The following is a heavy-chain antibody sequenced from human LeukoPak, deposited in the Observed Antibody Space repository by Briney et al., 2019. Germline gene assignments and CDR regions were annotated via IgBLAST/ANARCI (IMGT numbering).Heavy chain of an antibody. CDR3: AKEQGYTGWLTTGH. J-gene: IGHJ4*02. CDR1: GFTFSDYG. Sequence: PGKSLRLSCAAAGFTFSDYGMHWLRQAPGKGLEWVAVISWNGGEEHYGNSVRGRFTISRDNSKNMVYLQMNSLRAEDTAVYYCAKEQGYTGWLTTGHWGQGALVTVSS. D-gene: IGHD6-19*01. V-gene: IGHV3-30*18. CDR2: ISWNGGEE.